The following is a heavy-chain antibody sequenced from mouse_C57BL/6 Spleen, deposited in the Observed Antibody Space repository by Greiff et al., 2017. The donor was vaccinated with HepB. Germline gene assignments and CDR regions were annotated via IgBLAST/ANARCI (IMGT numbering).Heavy chain of an antibody. D-gene: IGHD2-1*01. CDR1: GFPFTDYY. CDR3: AREGNPFYAMDY. CDR2: IRNKANGYTT. J-gene: IGHJ4*01. Sequence: EVKVVESGGGLVQPGGSLSLSCAASGFPFTDYYMSWVRQPPGKALEWLGFIRNKANGYTTEYSASVKGRFTISRDNSQSILYLQMNALRAEDSATYYCAREGNPFYAMDYWGQGTSVTVSS. V-gene: IGHV7-3*01.